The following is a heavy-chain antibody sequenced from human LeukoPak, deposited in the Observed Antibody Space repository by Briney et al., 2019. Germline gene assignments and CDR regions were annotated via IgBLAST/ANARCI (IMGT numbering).Heavy chain of an antibody. D-gene: IGHD2-21*02. V-gene: IGHV3-23*01. J-gene: IGHJ3*01. CDR2: ISASSGNT. CDR3: AKVSCGGNCFYAFDV. Sequence: PGGSLRLSCAPSGFTFSSYALNWVRQAPGKGLEWVAGISASSGNTFYADSVKGRFTISRDSSKNTLFLQMNSLRGEDTAVYYCAKVSCGGNCFYAFDVWGRGTMVAVSS. CDR1: GFTFSSYA.